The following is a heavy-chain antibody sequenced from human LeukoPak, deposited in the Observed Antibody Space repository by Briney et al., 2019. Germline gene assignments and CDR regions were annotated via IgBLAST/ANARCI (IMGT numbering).Heavy chain of an antibody. Sequence: GGSLRLSCAASGFTFSGCDMHWVRQATGKGLEWVSGIDTAGDTYYPGSVRGRFTISRENAKNSLYLQMNSLRAGDTAVYYCARGGAIIRGVGMDVWGQGTTVTVSS. J-gene: IGHJ6*02. V-gene: IGHV3-13*01. D-gene: IGHD3-10*01. CDR2: IDTAGDT. CDR3: ARGGAIIRGVGMDV. CDR1: GFTFSGCD.